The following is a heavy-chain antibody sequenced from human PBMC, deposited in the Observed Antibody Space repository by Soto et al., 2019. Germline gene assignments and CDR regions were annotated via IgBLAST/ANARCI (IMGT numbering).Heavy chain of an antibody. V-gene: IGHV3-30*18. CDR3: AKDLGREQLQFDY. J-gene: IGHJ4*02. D-gene: IGHD6-13*01. Sequence: GGSLRLSCAASGFTFSSYGMHWVRQAPGKGLEWVAVISYDGSNKYYADSVKGRFTISRDNSKNTLYLQMNSLRAEDTAVYYCAKDLGREQLQFDYWGQGTLVTVSS. CDR2: ISYDGSNK. CDR1: GFTFSSYG.